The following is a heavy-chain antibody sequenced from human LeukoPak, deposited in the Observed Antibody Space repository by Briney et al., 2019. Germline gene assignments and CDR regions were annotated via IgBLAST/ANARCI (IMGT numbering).Heavy chain of an antibody. CDR3: ARHQEAAAASGYFDY. J-gene: IGHJ4*02. CDR1: GGTFSSDT. Sequence: SVKVSCKASGGTFSSDTISWVRQAPGQSLEWIGGFIPIFNTTHFAQRFRDRVTITADESTGTAYMELSSLRSDDTAMYYCARHQEAAAASGYFDYWGQGTLVTVSS. CDR2: FIPIFNTT. V-gene: IGHV1-69*13. D-gene: IGHD6-13*01.